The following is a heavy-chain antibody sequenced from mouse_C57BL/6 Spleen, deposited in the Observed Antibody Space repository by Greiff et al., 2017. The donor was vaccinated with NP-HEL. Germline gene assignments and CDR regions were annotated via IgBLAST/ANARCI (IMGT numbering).Heavy chain of an antibody. D-gene: IGHD4-1*02. CDR2: IYPGSGNT. Sequence: VHLVESGPELVKPGASVKISCKASGYSFTSYYIHWVKQRPGQGLEWIGWIYPGSGNTKYNEKFKGKATLTTDTSSSTAYMQLSSLTSEDSAVYYCARATGTGDYWGQGTTLTVSS. J-gene: IGHJ2*01. CDR3: ARATGTGDY. CDR1: GYSFTSYY. V-gene: IGHV1-66*01.